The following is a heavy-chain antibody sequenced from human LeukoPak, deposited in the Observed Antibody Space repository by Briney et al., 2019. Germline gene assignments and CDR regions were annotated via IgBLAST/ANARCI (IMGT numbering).Heavy chain of an antibody. J-gene: IGHJ4*02. CDR2: ISGSGGST. CDR1: GFTFSSYA. CDR3: AKVYCSSTSCSFDY. Sequence: GGSLRLSCAASGFTFSSYAMSWVRQAPGKGLEWVSAISGSGGSTYYADSVKGRFTISKDNSKNTLYLQMNSLRAEDTAVYYCAKVYCSSTSCSFDYWGQGTLVIVSS. D-gene: IGHD2-2*01. V-gene: IGHV3-23*01.